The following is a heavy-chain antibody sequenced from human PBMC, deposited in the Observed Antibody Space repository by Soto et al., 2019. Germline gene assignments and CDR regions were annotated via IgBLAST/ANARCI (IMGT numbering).Heavy chain of an antibody. D-gene: IGHD3-22*01. Sequence: GESLKISCKGSGYSFTSYWISWVRQMPGKGLEWMGRIDPSDSYTNYSPSFQGHVTISADKSISTAYLQWSSLKASDTAMYYCARRREDYYDSSGYSYSFDYWGQGTLVTVSS. CDR1: GYSFTSYW. CDR2: IDPSDSYT. CDR3: ARRREDYYDSSGYSYSFDY. V-gene: IGHV5-10-1*01. J-gene: IGHJ4*02.